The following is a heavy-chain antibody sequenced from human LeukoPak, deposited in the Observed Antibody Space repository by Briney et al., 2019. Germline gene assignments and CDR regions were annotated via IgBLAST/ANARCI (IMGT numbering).Heavy chain of an antibody. J-gene: IGHJ4*02. V-gene: IGHV1-18*01. D-gene: IGHD5-12*01. CDR1: GYTFTSYG. CDR3: ARDRSGLRFGDY. CDR2: ISAYNGNT. Sequence: ASVKVSYKASGYTFTSYGISWVRQAPGQGLEWMGWISAYNGNTNYAQKLQGRVTMTTDTSTSTAYMELRSLRSDDTAVYYCARDRSGLRFGDYWGQGTLVTVSS.